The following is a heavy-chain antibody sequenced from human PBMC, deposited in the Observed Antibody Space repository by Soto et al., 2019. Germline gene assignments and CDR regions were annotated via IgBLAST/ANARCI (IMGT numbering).Heavy chain of an antibody. D-gene: IGHD5-12*01. CDR3: AKDGLPKNSRWAWCAP. CDR2: ISGGGST. V-gene: IGHV3-23*01. CDR1: GFTFNTYA. J-gene: IGHJ5*02. Sequence: EVQLLESGGGLVQPGGSLRLSCAASGFTFNTYAMNWVRQAPGKGLEWVSAISGGGSTYYADSVKGRFAISRDNSKNTLYLQMNSRRAEDTAVYYCAKDGLPKNSRWAWCAPWGQGTLVTVSS.